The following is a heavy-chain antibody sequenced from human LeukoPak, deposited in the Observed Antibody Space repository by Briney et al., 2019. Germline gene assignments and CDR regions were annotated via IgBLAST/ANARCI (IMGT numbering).Heavy chain of an antibody. J-gene: IGHJ3*02. CDR2: INHSGST. V-gene: IGHV4-34*01. CDR1: GGSFSGYY. Sequence: SEILSLTCAVYGGSFSGYYWSWIRQPPGKGLEWIGEINHSGSTNYNPSLKSRVTISVDTSKNQFSLKLSSVTAADTAVYYCARGGSIAAAGTFDIWGQGTMVTVSS. CDR3: ARGGSIAAAGTFDI. D-gene: IGHD6-13*01.